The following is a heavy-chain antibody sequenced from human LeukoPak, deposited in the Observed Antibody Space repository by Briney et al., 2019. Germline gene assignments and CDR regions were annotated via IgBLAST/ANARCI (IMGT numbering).Heavy chain of an antibody. J-gene: IGHJ4*02. CDR2: ISAYNGNT. V-gene: IGHV1-18*01. Sequence: GASVKVSCKASGYTFTSYGISWVRQAPGQGLEWMGWISAYNGNTNYAQKLQGRVTMTTDTSTSTAYMELRSLRSDDTAVYYCARVRETGGYYYDSSGPLDYWGQGTLVTVSS. D-gene: IGHD3-22*01. CDR3: ARVRETGGYYYDSSGPLDY. CDR1: GYTFTSYG.